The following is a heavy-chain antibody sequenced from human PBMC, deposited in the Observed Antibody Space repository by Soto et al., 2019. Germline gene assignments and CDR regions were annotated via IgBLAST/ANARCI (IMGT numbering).Heavy chain of an antibody. CDR3: AKGEGTGSSSSDYYYYGMDV. J-gene: IGHJ6*02. CDR2: IAYDGSNK. D-gene: IGHD6-6*01. V-gene: IGHV3-30*18. CDR1: GLTFSSYG. Sequence: PGGALRLSCAASGLTFSSYGMHWVRQAPGKGLERVAVIAYDGSNKYYADSVKGRFPISRDNSKNTLYLQMNSLRAEDTAVYYRAKGEGTGSSSSDYYYYGMDVWGQGTTVTASS.